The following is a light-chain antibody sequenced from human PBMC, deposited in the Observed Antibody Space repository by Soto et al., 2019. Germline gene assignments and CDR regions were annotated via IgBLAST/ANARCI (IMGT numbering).Light chain of an antibody. J-gene: IGLJ2*01. Sequence: QSVLTQPPSASGTPGQRVTISCSGSNSNIGSNTVTWYQQLPGTAPKLLIYVNDQRPSGVPDRFSGSKSGTSASLAISWLQSDDEADYYCAAWDDSLNGVLFGGGTKLTAL. CDR3: AAWDDSLNGVL. V-gene: IGLV1-44*01. CDR2: VND. CDR1: NSNIGSNT.